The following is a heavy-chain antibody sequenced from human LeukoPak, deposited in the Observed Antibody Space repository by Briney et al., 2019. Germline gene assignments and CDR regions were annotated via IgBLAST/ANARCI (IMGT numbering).Heavy chain of an antibody. CDR2: ISYDGSNK. CDR3: ARYNMDV. V-gene: IGHV3-30-3*01. D-gene: IGHD1-14*01. CDR1: GFTFSSYA. J-gene: IGHJ6*02. Sequence: PGGSLRLSCAASGFTFSSYAMHWVRQAPGKGLAGVAVISYDGSNKYYADSVKGRFTISRDNAKNSLYLQMNSLRAEDTAVYYCARYNMDVWGQGTTVTVSS.